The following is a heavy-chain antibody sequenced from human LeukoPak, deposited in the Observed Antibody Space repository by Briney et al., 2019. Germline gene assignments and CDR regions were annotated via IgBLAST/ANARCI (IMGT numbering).Heavy chain of an antibody. CDR2: NSYFGSA. CDR1: GGSVSSNSNY. J-gene: IGHJ5*02. V-gene: IGHV4-61*01. D-gene: IGHD5-12*01. CDR3: ARDTPGGYDFWWFDP. Sequence: SSETLSLTCTVSGGSVSSNSNYWSWIRQPPGKGLEWIGYNSYFGSASYNPSLKSRVTISVDTSKNQFSLKLSSVTAADTAVYYCARDTPGGYDFWWFDPWGQGTLVTVSS.